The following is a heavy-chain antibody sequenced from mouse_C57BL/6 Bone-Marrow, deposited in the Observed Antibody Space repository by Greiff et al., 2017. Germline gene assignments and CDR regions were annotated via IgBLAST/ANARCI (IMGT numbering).Heavy chain of an antibody. CDR1: GYTFTDYY. J-gene: IGHJ3*01. D-gene: IGHD2-1*01. CDR3: ASQDVIYYGNWN. Sequence: QVQLQQSGAELVRPGASVKLSCKASGYTFTDYYINWVKQRPGQGLEWIARIYPGSGNTYYNEKFKGKATLTAEKSSSTAYMQLSSLTSEDSAVYFCASQDVIYYGNWNWGQGTLVTVSA. V-gene: IGHV1-76*01. CDR2: IYPGSGNT.